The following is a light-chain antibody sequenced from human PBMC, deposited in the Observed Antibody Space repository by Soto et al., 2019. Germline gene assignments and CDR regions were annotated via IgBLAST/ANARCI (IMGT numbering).Light chain of an antibody. Sequence: QSALTQPASVSGSPGQSITISCTGTSSDVGSYNLVSWYQQHPGKAPKLMIYEGSTRPSGVSNRFSGSKSGNTASLTISGLQAEDEADYYCCSYAGSSTPHVVFGGGTKVTVL. V-gene: IGLV2-23*01. CDR2: EGS. J-gene: IGLJ2*01. CDR3: CSYAGSSTPHVV. CDR1: SSDVGSYNL.